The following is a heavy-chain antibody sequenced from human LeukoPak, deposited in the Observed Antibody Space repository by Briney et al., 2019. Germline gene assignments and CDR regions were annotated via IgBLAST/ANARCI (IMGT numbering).Heavy chain of an antibody. CDR1: GFTFSSYG. V-gene: IGHV3-48*01. D-gene: IGHD3-10*01. Sequence: GRSLRLSCAASGFTFSSYGMHWVRQAPGKGLEWVSYISSSSSTIYYADSVKGRFTISRDNAKNSLYLQMNSLRAEDTAVYYCASLLWFGELSALFDYWGQGTLVTVSS. CDR3: ASLLWFGELSALFDY. J-gene: IGHJ4*02. CDR2: ISSSSSTI.